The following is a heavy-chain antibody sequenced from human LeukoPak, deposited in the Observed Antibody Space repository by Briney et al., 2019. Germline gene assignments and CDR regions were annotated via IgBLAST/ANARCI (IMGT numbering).Heavy chain of an antibody. V-gene: IGHV3-48*03. J-gene: IGHJ4*02. Sequence: WGSLRLSCAASGFTFSSYAMNWVRQAPGKGLEWVSYISSSGSTIYYADSVKGRFTISRDNAKNSLYLQMNSLRAEDTAVYYCARLIAVAGTSVDYWGQGTLVTVSS. D-gene: IGHD6-19*01. CDR2: ISSSGSTI. CDR1: GFTFSSYA. CDR3: ARLIAVAGTSVDY.